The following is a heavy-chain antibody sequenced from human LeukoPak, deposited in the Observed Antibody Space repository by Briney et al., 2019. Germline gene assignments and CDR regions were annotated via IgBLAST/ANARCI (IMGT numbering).Heavy chain of an antibody. CDR2: MNPNSGNT. Sequence: ASVKVSCKASGYTFTSYDINWVRQATGQGLEWMGWMNPNSGNTGYAQKFQGRVTMTKNTTITTAYMELSSLRSEDTAVYYCARALSWTTDSYYYMDVWGKGTTVTVSS. CDR1: GYTFTSYD. J-gene: IGHJ6*03. V-gene: IGHV1-8*01. D-gene: IGHD3/OR15-3a*01. CDR3: ARALSWTTDSYYYMDV.